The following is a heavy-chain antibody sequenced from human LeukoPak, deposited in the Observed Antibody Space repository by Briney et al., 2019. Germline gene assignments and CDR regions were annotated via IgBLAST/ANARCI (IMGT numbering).Heavy chain of an antibody. CDR2: IYTSGSN. J-gene: IGHJ4*02. D-gene: IGHD3-22*01. V-gene: IGHV4-4*07. CDR3: AREYYYDSSGYYWE. Sequence: SETLSLTCTVSGGSISSYYWSWIRQSAGRGLEWLGRIYTSGSNNYNPPLKSRVTMSVDTSKNQFSLKLSSVTAADTAVYYCAREYYYDSSGYYWEWGQGTLVTVSS. CDR1: GGSISSYY.